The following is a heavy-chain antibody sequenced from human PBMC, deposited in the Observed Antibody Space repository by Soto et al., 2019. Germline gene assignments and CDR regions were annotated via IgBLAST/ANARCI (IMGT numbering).Heavy chain of an antibody. D-gene: IGHD3-22*01. CDR1: GFTFSSYE. CDR3: ARVDYYDSSGPCDY. Sequence: GGSRRLSCAASGFTFSSYEMNWVRQAPGKGLEWVSYISSSGSIIYYADSVKGRFTISRDNAKNSLYLQVNSLRAEDTSVYYCARVDYYDSSGPCDYWGQGTLVTVSS. V-gene: IGHV3-48*03. CDR2: ISSSGSII. J-gene: IGHJ4*02.